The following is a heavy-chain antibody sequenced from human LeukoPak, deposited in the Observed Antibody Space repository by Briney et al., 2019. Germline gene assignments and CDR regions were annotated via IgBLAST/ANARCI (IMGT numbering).Heavy chain of an antibody. D-gene: IGHD3-22*01. CDR2: ISDSGTT. J-gene: IGHJ3*02. Sequence: SSETLSLTCSVSGGSISSHYWSWIRQSPGKGLEWIGYISDSGTTNFNPSLKSRVTISRDTSENQISLRLTSVTAADTAVFYCARPTTMIVVVDAFDIWGQGTMVTVSS. CDR1: GGSISSHY. V-gene: IGHV4-59*11. CDR3: ARPTTMIVVVDAFDI.